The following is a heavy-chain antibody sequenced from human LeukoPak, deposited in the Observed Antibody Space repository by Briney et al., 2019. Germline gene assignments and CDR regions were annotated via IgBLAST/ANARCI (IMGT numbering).Heavy chain of an antibody. CDR2: ISGSAST. V-gene: IGHV3-23*01. J-gene: IGHJ6*04. CDR1: GFTFGIYA. Sequence: GGSLRLSCAASGFTFGIYAMSWVRQAPGKGLEWVSGISGSASTHYADSVKGRFTISRDNSKNTLYLQMNSLRAEDTAVYYCAKGAHLSSSYVWGKGTTVTVSS. CDR3: AKGAHLSSSYV. D-gene: IGHD6-6*01.